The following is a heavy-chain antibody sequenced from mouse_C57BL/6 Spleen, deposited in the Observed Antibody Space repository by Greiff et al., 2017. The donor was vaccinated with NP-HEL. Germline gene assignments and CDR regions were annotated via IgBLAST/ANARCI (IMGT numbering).Heavy chain of an antibody. CDR2: IYPGSGST. V-gene: IGHV1-55*01. D-gene: IGHD1-1*01. Sequence: QVQLQQPGAELVKPGASVKMSCKASGYTFTSYWITWVKQRPGQGLEWIGDIYPGSGSTNYNEKFKSKATLTVDTSSSTAYMQLSSLTSEDSAVYYCARMGLLLRSFAYWGQGTLVTVSA. CDR1: GYTFTSYW. J-gene: IGHJ3*01. CDR3: ARMGLLLRSFAY.